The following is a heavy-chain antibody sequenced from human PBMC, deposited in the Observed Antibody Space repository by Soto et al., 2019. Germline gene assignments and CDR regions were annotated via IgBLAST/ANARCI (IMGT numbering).Heavy chain of an antibody. D-gene: IGHD3-10*01. CDR3: EHSGLELRSGELMGYYSVN. J-gene: IGHJ4*02. CDR1: WFSLSTSGVG. V-gene: IGHV2-5*02. CDR2: IYWEDDK. Sequence: QITLKESGPTLVKPTQTLTLTCTFSWFSLSTSGVGVGWIRQPPGKALEWLSLIYWEDDKRYSPPLKSRLTNTKDNAKNQEVLTMTKMDHMDTPTYYCEHSGLELRSGELMGYYSVNWGQRTRVTVYS.